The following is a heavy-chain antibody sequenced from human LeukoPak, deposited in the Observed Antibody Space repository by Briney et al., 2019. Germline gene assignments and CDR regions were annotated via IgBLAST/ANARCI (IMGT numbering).Heavy chain of an antibody. D-gene: IGHD3-3*01. CDR3: ARDHVGYDFWNGLNGFDP. J-gene: IGHJ5*02. V-gene: IGHV3-48*01. CDR2: ISSSSSTI. Sequence: GGSLRLSCAASGFTFSSYSMNWVRQAPGKGLEWVSYISSSSSTIYYADSVKGRFTISRDNAKNSLYLQMNSLRAEDTAVYYCARDHVGYDFWNGLNGFDPWGQGTLVTVSS. CDR1: GFTFSSYS.